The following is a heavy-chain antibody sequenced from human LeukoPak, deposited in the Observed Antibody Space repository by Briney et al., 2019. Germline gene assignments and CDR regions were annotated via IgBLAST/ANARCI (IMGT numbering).Heavy chain of an antibody. Sequence: PSETLSLTCAVYGGSFSGYYWSWIRQPPGKGLEWIGYIYYSGSTNYNPSLKSRVTISVDTSKNQFSLRLSSVTAADTAVYYCARRDSSGYYAYWGQGTLVIVSS. CDR1: GGSFSGYY. D-gene: IGHD3-22*01. V-gene: IGHV4-59*08. J-gene: IGHJ4*02. CDR2: IYYSGST. CDR3: ARRDSSGYYAY.